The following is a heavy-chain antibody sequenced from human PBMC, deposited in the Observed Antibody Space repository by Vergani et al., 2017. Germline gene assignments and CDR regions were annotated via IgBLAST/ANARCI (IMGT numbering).Heavy chain of an antibody. J-gene: IGHJ4*02. D-gene: IGHD4-17*01. CDR2: IYHSGST. CDR3: ARGRSATVTTDY. Sequence: QVQLQESGPGLVKPSETLSLTCTVSGYSIGSGYYWGWIRQPPGKGLEWIGSIYHSGSTYYNPSLKSRVTISVDTSKNQFSLKLSSVTAADTAVYYCARGRSATVTTDYWGQGTLVTVSS. CDR1: GYSIGSGYY. V-gene: IGHV4-38-2*02.